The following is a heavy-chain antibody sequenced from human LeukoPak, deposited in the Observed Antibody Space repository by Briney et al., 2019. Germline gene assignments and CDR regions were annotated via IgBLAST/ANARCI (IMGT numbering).Heavy chain of an antibody. CDR2: IKQDGSEK. V-gene: IGHV3-7*01. J-gene: IGHJ6*02. Sequence: GGSLRLSCAASGFTFNTYAMSWVRQAPGKGLEWVANIKQDGSEKYYVDSVKGRFTISRDNAKNSLYLQMNSLRAEDTAVYYCASFLVRGVISYYYYYGMDVWGQGTTVTVSS. CDR1: GFTFNTYA. CDR3: ASFLVRGVISYYYYYGMDV. D-gene: IGHD3-10*01.